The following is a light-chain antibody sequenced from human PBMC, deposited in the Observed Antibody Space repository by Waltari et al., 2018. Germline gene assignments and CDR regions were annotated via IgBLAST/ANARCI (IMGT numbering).Light chain of an antibody. V-gene: IGKV3-11*01. J-gene: IGKJ3*01. CDR1: QSVYNY. CDR2: DSS. CDR3: QQRSHWPRT. Sequence: EIVLTQSPATLSLSPGERATLSCRASQSVYNYLAWYQQKPGQAPRLLIYDSSNRATDIPARFSGSGSGTDFTLTISSLEPEDFAVYYCQQRSHWPRTFGPGTKVDIK.